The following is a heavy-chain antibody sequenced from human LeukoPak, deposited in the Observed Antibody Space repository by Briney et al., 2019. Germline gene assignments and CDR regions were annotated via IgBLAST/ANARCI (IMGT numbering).Heavy chain of an antibody. Sequence: PGGSLRLSCAASGFTFSSYSMNWVRQAPGKGLEWVSSISSSSSYIYYADSVKGRFTISRDNAKNSLYLQMNSLRAEDTAVYYCARDSPGIADYYFDSWGQGTLVTVSS. CDR1: GFTFSSYS. CDR3: ARDSPGIADYYFDS. CDR2: ISSSSSYI. V-gene: IGHV3-21*01. D-gene: IGHD6-13*01. J-gene: IGHJ4*02.